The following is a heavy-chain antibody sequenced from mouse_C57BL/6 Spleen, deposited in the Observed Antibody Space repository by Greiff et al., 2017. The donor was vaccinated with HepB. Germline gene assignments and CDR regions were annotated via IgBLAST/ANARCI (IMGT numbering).Heavy chain of an antibody. Sequence: VQLQQSGAELVRPGASVKLSCKASGYTFTDYYINWVKQRPGQGLEWIARIYPGSGNTYYNEKFKGKATLTAEKSSSTAYMQLSSLTSEDSAVYFCARIRNDGPYWYFDVWGTGTTVTVSS. V-gene: IGHV1-76*01. CDR3: ARIRNDGPYWYFDV. J-gene: IGHJ1*03. CDR1: GYTFTDYY. CDR2: IYPGSGNT. D-gene: IGHD2-3*01.